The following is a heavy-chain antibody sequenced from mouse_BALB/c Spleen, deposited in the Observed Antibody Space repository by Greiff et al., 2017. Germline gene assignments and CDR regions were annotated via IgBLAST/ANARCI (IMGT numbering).Heavy chain of an antibody. CDR2: INPSNGGT. D-gene: IGHD2-4*01. Sequence: QVQLQQSGAELVKPGASVKLSCKASGYTFTSYYMYWVKQRPGQGLEWIGGINPSNGGTNFNEKFKSKATLTVDKSSSTAYMQLSSLTSEDSAVYYCTTMITTSYFDYWGQGTTLTVSS. CDR1: GYTFTSYY. V-gene: IGHV1S81*02. CDR3: TTMITTSYFDY. J-gene: IGHJ2*01.